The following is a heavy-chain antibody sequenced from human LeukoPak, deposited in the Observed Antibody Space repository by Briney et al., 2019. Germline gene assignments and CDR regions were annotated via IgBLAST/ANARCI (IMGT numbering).Heavy chain of an antibody. CDR3: ARDYYGSIDL. J-gene: IGHJ1*01. Sequence: PRGSLRLSCVASGFTFGNYWMHWVRQAPGKELVCISRINNDGSTVYADSVAGRFTISMDNDRNTLYLQMNTLRVDDTAVYYCARDYYGSIDLWGQGTLVTVSS. V-gene: IGHV3-74*01. CDR2: INNDGST. D-gene: IGHD3-10*01. CDR1: GFTFGNYW.